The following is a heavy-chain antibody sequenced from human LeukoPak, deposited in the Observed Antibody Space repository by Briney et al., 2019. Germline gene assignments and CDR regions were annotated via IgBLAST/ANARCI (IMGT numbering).Heavy chain of an antibody. CDR2: IYYSGST. D-gene: IGHD3-3*01. J-gene: IGHJ4*02. Sequence: PSETLSLTCTVSGGSISSYYWSWIRQPPGKGLEWIGYIYYSGSTNYNPSLKSRVTISVDTSKNQFSLKLSSVTAADTAVCYCASERRSGTNPSYFDYWGQGTLVTVSS. CDR3: ASERRSGTNPSYFDY. CDR1: GGSISSYY. V-gene: IGHV4-59*01.